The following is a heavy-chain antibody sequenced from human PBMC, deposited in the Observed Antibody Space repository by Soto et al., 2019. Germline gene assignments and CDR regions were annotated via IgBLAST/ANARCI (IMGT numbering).Heavy chain of an antibody. Sequence: GGSLRLSCEASGFTFRSSWMSWVRQAPGKGLEWVSYIKPDGSETYYVDSVKGRFTISRDNSKSTVYLELNNLSAEDTAVYHCAKNQGVELVPLATVDWFDPWGQGTLVTVS. CDR3: AKNQGVELVPLATVDWFDP. CDR1: GFTFRSSW. CDR2: IKPDGSET. D-gene: IGHD1-26*01. V-gene: IGHV3-7*03. J-gene: IGHJ5*02.